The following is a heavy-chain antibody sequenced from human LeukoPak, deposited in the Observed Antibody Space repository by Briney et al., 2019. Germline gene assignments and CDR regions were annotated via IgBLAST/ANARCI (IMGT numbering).Heavy chain of an antibody. CDR2: INWNGGST. D-gene: IGHD3-10*01. CDR3: ARDDHYGSGSYISYYYYYMDV. J-gene: IGHJ6*03. V-gene: IGHV3-20*04. Sequence: GGSLRLSCAASGFTFDDYGMSWVRQAPGKGLEWVSGINWNGGSTGYADSVKGRFTISRDNAKNSLYLQMNSLKAEDTALYYCARDDHYGSGSYISYYYYYMDVWGRGTTVTVSS. CDR1: GFTFDDYG.